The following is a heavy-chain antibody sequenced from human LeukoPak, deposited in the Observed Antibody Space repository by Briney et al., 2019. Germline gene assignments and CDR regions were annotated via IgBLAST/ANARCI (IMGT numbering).Heavy chain of an antibody. CDR2: MNPNSGNT. CDR1: GYTFTSYD. D-gene: IGHD1-26*01. Sequence: ASVKVSCKASGYTFTSYDINWVRQATGQGLEWMGWMNPNSGNTGYAQKFQGRVTMTRNTSISTAYMELSSLRSEDTAVYYCARERESGSYRYFDYWGQGTLVTVSS. V-gene: IGHV1-8*01. J-gene: IGHJ4*02. CDR3: ARERESGSYRYFDY.